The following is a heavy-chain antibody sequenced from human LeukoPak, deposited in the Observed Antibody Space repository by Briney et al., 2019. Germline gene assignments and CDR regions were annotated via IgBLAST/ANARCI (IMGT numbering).Heavy chain of an antibody. CDR2: INAGNGNT. D-gene: IGHD3-9*01. CDR1: GYTFTSYA. V-gene: IGHV1-3*03. Sequence: ASVKVSCKASGYTFTSYAMHWVRQAPGQRLEWMGWINAGNGNTKYSQEFQGRVTITRDTSASTAYMELSSLRSEDMAVYYCARDPSRYFDWLLSYPSGYFDYWGQGTLVTVSS. CDR3: ARDPSRYFDWLLSYPSGYFDY. J-gene: IGHJ4*02.